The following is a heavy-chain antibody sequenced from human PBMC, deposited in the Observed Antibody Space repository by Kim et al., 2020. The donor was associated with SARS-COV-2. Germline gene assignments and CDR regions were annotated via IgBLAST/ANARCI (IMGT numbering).Heavy chain of an antibody. CDR2: IYYSGST. CDR1: GGSISSSSYY. V-gene: IGHV4-39*07. J-gene: IGHJ5*02. D-gene: IGHD6-13*01. Sequence: SETLSLTCTVSGGSISSSSYYWGWIRQPPGKGLEWIGSIYYSGSTYYNPSLKSRVTISVDTSKNQFSLKLSSVTAADTAVYYCARVRSSWLNSFDSDPGRLPFDPWGQGTLVTVSS. CDR3: ARVRSSWLNSFDSDPGRLPFDP.